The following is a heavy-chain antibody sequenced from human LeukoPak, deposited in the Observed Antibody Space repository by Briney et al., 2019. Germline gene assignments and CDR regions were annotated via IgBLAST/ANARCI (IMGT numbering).Heavy chain of an antibody. CDR1: GFTFSSYA. CDR3: ARTYSSSWTKRWNFDY. V-gene: IGHV3-30-3*01. Sequence: PGRSLRLSCAASGFTFSSYAMHWVRQAPGKGLEWVAVISYDGSNKYYADSVKGRFTISRDNSKNTLYLQMNSLRAEDTAVYYCARTYSSSWTKRWNFDYWGQGALVTVSS. CDR2: ISYDGSNK. D-gene: IGHD6-13*01. J-gene: IGHJ4*02.